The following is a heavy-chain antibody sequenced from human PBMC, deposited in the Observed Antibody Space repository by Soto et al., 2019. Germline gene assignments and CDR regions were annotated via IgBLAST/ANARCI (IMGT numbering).Heavy chain of an antibody. CDR3: ARGHYDFWSGYFANIDY. J-gene: IGHJ4*02. V-gene: IGHV4-59*08. Sequence: QVQLQESGPGLVKPSETLSLTCTVSGGSISNYYWSWIRQPPGKGLEWIGYIHYSGNTKYNPSLKSRVTISADTSKDQFSLKLTSVTAADTAVYYCARGHYDFWSGYFANIDYWGQGTLVTVSS. D-gene: IGHD3-3*01. CDR2: IHYSGNT. CDR1: GGSISNYY.